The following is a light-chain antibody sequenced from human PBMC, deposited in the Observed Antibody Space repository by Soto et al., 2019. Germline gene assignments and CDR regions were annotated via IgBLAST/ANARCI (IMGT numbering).Light chain of an antibody. J-gene: IGKJ4*01. CDR1: QSVSSSY. CDR2: GAS. CDR3: QQYGSSPLT. Sequence: EIVLTQSPGTLSLSPGERATLSCRASQSVSSSYLAWYQQKPGQAPRLLIYGASSMATGIPDRFSGSGSGTDFTLTISRLEPEDVAVYYCQQYGSSPLTFGGGTKVEIK. V-gene: IGKV3-20*01.